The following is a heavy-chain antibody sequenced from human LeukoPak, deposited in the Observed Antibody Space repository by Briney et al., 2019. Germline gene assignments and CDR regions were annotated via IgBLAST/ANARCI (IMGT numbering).Heavy chain of an antibody. D-gene: IGHD1-26*01. J-gene: IGHJ4*02. CDR3: ARLKVGATTMDY. Sequence: ASVKVSCKASGYTFTSYDINWVRQATGQGLEWMGWMNPNSGNTGYAQKFQGRVTMTRNTSISTAYMELSSLRSEDTAVYYCARLKVGATTMDYWGQGTLVTVSS. CDR1: GYTFTSYD. V-gene: IGHV1-8*01. CDR2: MNPNSGNT.